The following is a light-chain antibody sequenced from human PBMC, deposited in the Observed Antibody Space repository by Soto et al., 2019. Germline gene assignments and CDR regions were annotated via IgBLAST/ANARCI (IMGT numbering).Light chain of an antibody. CDR1: SSDVGGYNY. CDR2: EVS. Sequence: QSALTQPASVSGSPGQSITISCNGTSSDVGGYNYVSWYQQHPGKAPKLIIYEVSNRPSGLSNRFSGSKSGNTDSLTISGLQAEDEAHYYSSSYTTTTSRVIFGGGTKLPV. V-gene: IGLV2-14*01. J-gene: IGLJ2*01. CDR3: SSYTTTTSRVI.